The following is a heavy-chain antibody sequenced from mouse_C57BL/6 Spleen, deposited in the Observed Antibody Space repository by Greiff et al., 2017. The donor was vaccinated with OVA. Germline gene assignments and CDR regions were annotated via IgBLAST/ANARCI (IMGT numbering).Heavy chain of an antibody. Sequence: QVHVKQPGAELVMPGASVKLSCKASGYTFTSYWMHWVKQRPGQGLEWIGEIDPSDSYTNYNQKFKGKSTLTVDKSSSTAYMQLSSLTSEDSAVYYCARGDYGNYVVYWGQGTTLTVSS. J-gene: IGHJ2*01. CDR2: IDPSDSYT. CDR1: GYTFTSYW. D-gene: IGHD2-1*01. CDR3: ARGDYGNYVVY. V-gene: IGHV1-69*01.